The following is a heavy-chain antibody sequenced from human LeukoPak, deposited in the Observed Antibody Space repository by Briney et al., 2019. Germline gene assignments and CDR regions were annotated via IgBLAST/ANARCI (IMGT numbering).Heavy chain of an antibody. CDR1: GGSITTRNW. CDR2: IEHTGST. D-gene: IGHD3-22*01. V-gene: IGHV4-4*02. J-gene: IGHJ6*02. Sequence: SGTLSLTCAVSGGSITTRNWWSWVRQAPGKGVEWIGEIEHTGSTNYNPSLKSRVTILVDKSKNRFSLKLNSVTAADTAVYYCARVGAWDSSGYYHGDYAMDVWGQGTTVTVSS. CDR3: ARVGAWDSSGYYHGDYAMDV.